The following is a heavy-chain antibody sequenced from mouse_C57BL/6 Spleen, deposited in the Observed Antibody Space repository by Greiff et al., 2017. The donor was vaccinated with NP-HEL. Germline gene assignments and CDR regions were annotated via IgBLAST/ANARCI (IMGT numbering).Heavy chain of an antibody. CDR2: IYPGDGDT. Sequence: QVQLQQSGPELVKPGASVKISCKASGYAFSSSWMNWVKQRPGKGLEWIGRIYPGDGDTNYNGKFKGKATLTADKSSSTAYMQLSSLTSEDSAVYFCARDYDYSYYAMDYWGQGTSVTVSS. CDR1: GYAFSSSW. V-gene: IGHV1-82*01. CDR3: ARDYDYSYYAMDY. J-gene: IGHJ4*01. D-gene: IGHD2-4*01.